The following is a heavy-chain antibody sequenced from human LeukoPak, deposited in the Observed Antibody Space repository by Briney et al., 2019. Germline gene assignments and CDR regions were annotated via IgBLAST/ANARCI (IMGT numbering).Heavy chain of an antibody. Sequence: PGGSLRLSCAASGFTVSNNYMSWVRQAPGQGLEWVSVIYSGGKTYYSDSVKGRFTISRDTSKNTLFLQMNTLRAEDTAVYYCARGDSSSWYYFDYWGQGTLVTVSS. CDR1: GFTVSNNY. J-gene: IGHJ4*02. CDR3: ARGDSSSWYYFDY. CDR2: IYSGGKT. V-gene: IGHV3-53*01. D-gene: IGHD6-13*01.